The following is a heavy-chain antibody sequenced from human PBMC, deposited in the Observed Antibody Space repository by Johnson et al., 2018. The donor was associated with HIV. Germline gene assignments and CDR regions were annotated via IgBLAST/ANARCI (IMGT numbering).Heavy chain of an antibody. D-gene: IGHD3-16*01. CDR2: IRYDGSNK. CDR3: ARDGGFVGAFDI. J-gene: IGHJ3*02. CDR1: GITFSSYG. Sequence: QVQLVESGGGVVQPGGSLRLSCAASGITFSSYGIHWVRQAPGRGLEWVAFIRYDGSNKYYTDSVKGRFTISRENAKNSLYLQMNSLRAGDTAVYYCARDGGFVGAFDIWGQGTMVIVSS. V-gene: IGHV3-30*02.